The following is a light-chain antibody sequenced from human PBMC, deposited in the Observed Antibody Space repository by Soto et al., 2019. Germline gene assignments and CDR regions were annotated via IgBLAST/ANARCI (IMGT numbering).Light chain of an antibody. CDR2: GTF. CDR1: QSISSSY. Sequence: EVVLTQSPVTLSLSPGDRATLSCRASQSISSSYLAWYQQKPGQAPRLLIYGTFNRATGIPDRFSGDGPGTDFTLTINRLEPEDFAVYFCQQCGLSPRTFGQGTKVEV. V-gene: IGKV3-20*01. CDR3: QQCGLSPRT. J-gene: IGKJ1*01.